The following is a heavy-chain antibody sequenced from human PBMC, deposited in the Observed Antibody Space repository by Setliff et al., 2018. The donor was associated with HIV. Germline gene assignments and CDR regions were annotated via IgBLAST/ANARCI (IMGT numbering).Heavy chain of an antibody. V-gene: IGHV3-74*03. CDR1: GFTFSDYW. Sequence: GGSLRLSCVASGFTFSDYWMHWVRQGPGKGLVWVARINSDGISTKHADSVKGRFTISRDNAKNTLYLQMNSLRAEDTAVYYCVRDITTCWDVWGQGTTVTVSS. CDR2: INSDGIST. D-gene: IGHD4-4*01. CDR3: VRDITTCWDV. J-gene: IGHJ6*02.